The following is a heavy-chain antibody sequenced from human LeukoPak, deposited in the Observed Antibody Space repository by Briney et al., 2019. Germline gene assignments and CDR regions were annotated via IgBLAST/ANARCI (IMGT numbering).Heavy chain of an antibody. CDR1: GFTFSSYS. V-gene: IGHV3-21*01. D-gene: IGHD5-12*01. CDR3: ARGSGSGYDYDY. J-gene: IGHJ4*02. CDR2: ISSSSSYK. Sequence: GGSLRLSCAASGFTFSSYSMNWVRQAPGKGLEWVSSISSSSSYKYYADSVKGRFTISRDNAKNSLYLQMNSLRAEDTAVYYCARGSGSGYDYDYWGQGTLVTVSS.